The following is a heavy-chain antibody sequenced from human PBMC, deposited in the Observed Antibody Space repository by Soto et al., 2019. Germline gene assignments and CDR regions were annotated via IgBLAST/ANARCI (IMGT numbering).Heavy chain of an antibody. CDR1: GYTFSSYA. Sequence: SVKVSCKASGYTFSSYAISLVRQAPGQGLEWMGGIIPIFGTANYAQKFQGRVTITADESTSTAYMELSSLRSEDTAVYYCARFGRAGVFAFDIWGQGTMVTVSS. CDR3: ARFGRAGVFAFDI. J-gene: IGHJ3*02. D-gene: IGHD3-10*01. CDR2: IIPIFGTA. V-gene: IGHV1-69*13.